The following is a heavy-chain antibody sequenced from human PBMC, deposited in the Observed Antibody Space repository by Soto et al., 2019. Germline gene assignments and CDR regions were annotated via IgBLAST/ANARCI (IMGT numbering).Heavy chain of an antibody. V-gene: IGHV4-39*01. D-gene: IGHD3-22*01. CDR2: IYYSGST. CDR1: GGSISSSSYY. J-gene: IGHJ4*02. CDR3: ARNGNYYDSSGYPDY. Sequence: PSETLSLTCTVSGGSISSSSYYWGWIRQPPGKGLEWIGSIYYSGSTYYNPSLKSRVTISVDTSKNQFSLKLSSVTAADTAVYYCARNGNYYDSSGYPDYWGQGTLVTVSS.